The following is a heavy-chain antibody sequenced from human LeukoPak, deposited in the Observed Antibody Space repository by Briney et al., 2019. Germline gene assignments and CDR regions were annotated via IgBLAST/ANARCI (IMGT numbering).Heavy chain of an antibody. CDR1: GYTFSDYD. CDR3: ARVVMKAFYYYYMDV. D-gene: IGHD2-21*01. J-gene: IGHJ6*03. CDR2: MNPTSGDT. V-gene: IGHV1-8*01. Sequence: ASVKVSCKASGYTFSDYDVNWVRQAPGQGLEWMGWMNPTSGDTGYAQKFQGRVTMTRSMSRNTAYMELSRLRSEDTAGYFCARVVMKAFYYYYMDVWGKGTTIIISS.